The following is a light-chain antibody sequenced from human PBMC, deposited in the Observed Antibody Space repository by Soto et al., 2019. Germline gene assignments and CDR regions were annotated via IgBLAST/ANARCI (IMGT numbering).Light chain of an antibody. CDR1: NIADTG. V-gene: IGLV3-21*04. CDR2: SDS. Sequence: SYELTQPPSVSVAPGKTARIPCGGINIADTGVHWYQQKSGQAPVLVMSSDSDRPSGIPERFSGSNSGDTATLTISGVEAGDEADYFCQVWDTSRDHYVFGTGTKLTVL. CDR3: QVWDTSRDHYV. J-gene: IGLJ1*01.